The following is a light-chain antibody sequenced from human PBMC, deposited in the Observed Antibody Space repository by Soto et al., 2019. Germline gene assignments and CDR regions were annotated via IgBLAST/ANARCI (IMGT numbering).Light chain of an antibody. CDR3: QQRRSWQVT. CDR2: GAT. CDR1: QSVGSSY. J-gene: IGKJ5*01. Sequence: EIVLTQSPATLSFSPGERATLSCRASQSVGSSYLAWYQQKPGRAPRLLIYGATNRATGIPDRFSGSGSGTNFTLTISSLEPEDFAVYYCQQRRSWQVTFGQGTRLEIK. V-gene: IGKV3D-20*02.